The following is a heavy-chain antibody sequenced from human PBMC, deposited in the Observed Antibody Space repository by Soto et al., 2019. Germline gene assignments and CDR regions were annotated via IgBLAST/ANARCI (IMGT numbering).Heavy chain of an antibody. D-gene: IGHD3-9*01. CDR1: GYTLTELS. Sequence: ASVKVSCKVSGYTLTELSMHWVRQAPGKGLEWMGGFDPEDGETIYAQKFQGRVTMTEDTSTDIAYMELSSLRSEDTALYYCATVVPYDILPTSGYYMDVWGKGTTVTVSS. V-gene: IGHV1-24*01. CDR3: ATVVPYDILPTSGYYMDV. J-gene: IGHJ6*03. CDR2: FDPEDGET.